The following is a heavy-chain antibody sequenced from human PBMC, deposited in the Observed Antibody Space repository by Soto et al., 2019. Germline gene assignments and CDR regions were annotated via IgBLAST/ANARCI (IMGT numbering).Heavy chain of an antibody. CDR3: ARDCTGGSCFCIY. J-gene: IGHJ4*02. V-gene: IGHV1-18*01. CDR1: GYTLTNYA. Sequence: QVQLVQSAAEVKKPGASVKVSCKASGYTLTNYAISWVRQAPGQGPEWMGWINTYNGNSNYAQKFQGRVTMTTDTSKNTAYMELRSLTSDDTAVYYCARDCTGGSCFCIYWGQGTLVTLSS. D-gene: IGHD2-15*01. CDR2: INTYNGNS.